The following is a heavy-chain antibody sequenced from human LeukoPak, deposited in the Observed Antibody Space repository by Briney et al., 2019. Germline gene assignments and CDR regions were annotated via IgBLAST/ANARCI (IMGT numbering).Heavy chain of an antibody. D-gene: IGHD4-11*01. CDR3: ARVPGNYGGAFDI. V-gene: IGHV4-30-4*01. Sequence: SQTLSLTCTVSGGSISSGDYYWSWIRQPPGKGLEWIGYIYYSGSTYYNPSLKSRVTISVDTSKNQFSLKLSSVTAADTAVYYCARVPGNYGGAFDIWGQGTMVTVSS. J-gene: IGHJ3*02. CDR1: GGSISSGDYY. CDR2: IYYSGST.